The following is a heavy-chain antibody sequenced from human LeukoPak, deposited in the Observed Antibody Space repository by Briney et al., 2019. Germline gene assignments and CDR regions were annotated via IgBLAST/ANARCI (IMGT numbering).Heavy chain of an antibody. Sequence: GSLRLSCAASGFTFSSYEMNWVRQAPGKGLEWVSYISSSGNTIYYADSVKGRFTISRDNAKNSLYLQMNSLRVEDTAVYYCAGEGGGSNYAGGQGTLVTVSP. D-gene: IGHD3-10*01. V-gene: IGHV3-48*03. CDR2: ISSSGNTI. J-gene: IGHJ4*02. CDR3: AGEGGGSNYA. CDR1: GFTFSSYE.